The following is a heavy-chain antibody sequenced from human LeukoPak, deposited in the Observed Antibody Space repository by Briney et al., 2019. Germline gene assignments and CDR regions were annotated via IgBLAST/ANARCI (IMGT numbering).Heavy chain of an antibody. D-gene: IGHD6-13*01. CDR2: ISAYNGST. CDR1: GYTFTSYG. Sequence: ASVKVSCKASGYTFTSYGISWVRQAPGQGLEWMGWISAYNGSTNYAQKLQGRVTMTTDTSTSTAYMELRSLRSDDTAVYYCARDRRPFLSGYSSSWYAYWGQGTLVTVSS. J-gene: IGHJ4*02. V-gene: IGHV1-18*01. CDR3: ARDRRPFLSGYSSSWYAY.